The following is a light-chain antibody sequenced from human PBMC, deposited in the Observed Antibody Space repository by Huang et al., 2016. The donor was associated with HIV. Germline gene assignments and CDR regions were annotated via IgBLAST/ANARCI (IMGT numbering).Light chain of an antibody. Sequence: EIVMTQSPVTLSVSPGESATLSCRASQSVSSNLAWYQQKPGQAPRLLIYGASTRATGIPARFSGSGSGTEFTLTISNLQSEDFAVYYCQQSHDWPPYTFGQGTRVEVK. CDR3: QQSHDWPPYT. CDR1: QSVSSN. CDR2: GAS. V-gene: IGKV3-15*01. J-gene: IGKJ2*01.